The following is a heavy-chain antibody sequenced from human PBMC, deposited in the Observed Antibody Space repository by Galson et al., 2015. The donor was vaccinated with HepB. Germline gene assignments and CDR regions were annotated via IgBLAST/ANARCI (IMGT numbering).Heavy chain of an antibody. CDR1: GYTFISYG. Sequence: SVKVSCKASGYTFISYGISWVRQAPGQGLEWMGWISAYSGNTKYTQKLQGRVTMTTDTSTTTAYMELRSLRSDDTAVYYCARHSGYGLHYFDYWGQGTLVTVSS. V-gene: IGHV1-18*01. D-gene: IGHD5-12*01. CDR2: ISAYSGNT. J-gene: IGHJ4*02. CDR3: ARHSGYGLHYFDY.